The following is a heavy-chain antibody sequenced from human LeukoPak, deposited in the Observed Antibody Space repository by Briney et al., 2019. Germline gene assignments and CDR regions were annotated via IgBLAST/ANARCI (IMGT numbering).Heavy chain of an antibody. Sequence: SETPSLTCAVYGGSFSGYYWSWIRQPPGKGLEWIGEINHSGSTNYNPSLKSRVTISVDTSKNQFSLKLSSVTAADTAVYYCARGRSNFDYWGQGTLVTVSS. J-gene: IGHJ4*02. CDR2: INHSGST. CDR1: GGSFSGYY. V-gene: IGHV4-34*01. D-gene: IGHD5-24*01. CDR3: ARGRSNFDY.